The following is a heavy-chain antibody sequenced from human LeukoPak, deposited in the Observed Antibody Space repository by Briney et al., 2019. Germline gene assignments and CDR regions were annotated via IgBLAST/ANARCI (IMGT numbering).Heavy chain of an antibody. J-gene: IGHJ4*02. V-gene: IGHV3-48*03. CDR2: ISSSGSTI. D-gene: IGHD2-8*01. CDR3: ASPAIISNDDY. CDR1: GFTFSSYE. Sequence: GGSLRLSCAASGFTFSSYEMNWVRQAPGKGLEWVSYISSSGSTIYYADSVKGRFIISRDNAKNSLYLQMNSLRAEDTAVYYCASPAIISNDDYWGQGTLVTVSS.